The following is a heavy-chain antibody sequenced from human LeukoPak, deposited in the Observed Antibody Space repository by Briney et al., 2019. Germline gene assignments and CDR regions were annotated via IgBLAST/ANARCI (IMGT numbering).Heavy chain of an antibody. Sequence: GRSLRLSCAASGFTFSDYSMNWVRQAPGDRPEWVSSITSISNYIYYADSVKGRFTISRDNAKNSLNLQMNSLRAEDTAVYYCARGGGYCSSTSCYNNWFDPWGQGTLVTVSS. V-gene: IGHV3-21*01. CDR1: GFTFSDYS. CDR2: ITSISNYI. J-gene: IGHJ5*02. CDR3: ARGGGYCSSTSCYNNWFDP. D-gene: IGHD2-2*02.